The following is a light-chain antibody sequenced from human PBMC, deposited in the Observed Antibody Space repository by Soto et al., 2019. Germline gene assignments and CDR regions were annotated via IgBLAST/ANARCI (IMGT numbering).Light chain of an antibody. Sequence: DIQMTQSPSTLSASVGDGVTITCRASQTISTWLAWYQRKPGKAPKLLIYKASSLESGVPSRFSDSGSGTEFTLTVSSLQPDDFATYYCQQYNTYPWTFGQGTKVEVK. V-gene: IGKV1-5*03. CDR2: KAS. CDR1: QTISTW. CDR3: QQYNTYPWT. J-gene: IGKJ1*01.